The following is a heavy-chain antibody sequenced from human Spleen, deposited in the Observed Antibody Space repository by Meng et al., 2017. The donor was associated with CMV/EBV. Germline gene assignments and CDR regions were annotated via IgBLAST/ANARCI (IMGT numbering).Heavy chain of an antibody. CDR3: ARDSLSAATP. CDR2: ISYDGSIK. V-gene: IGHV3-30*04. Sequence: GGSLRLSCAASGFTFSSYAMHWVRQAPGKGLEWVAVISYDGSIKYYADSVKGRFTISRDNSKNTLYLQMNSLRAEDTAVYYCARDSLSAATPWGQGTLVTVSS. CDR1: GFTFSSYA. J-gene: IGHJ5*02. D-gene: IGHD2-15*01.